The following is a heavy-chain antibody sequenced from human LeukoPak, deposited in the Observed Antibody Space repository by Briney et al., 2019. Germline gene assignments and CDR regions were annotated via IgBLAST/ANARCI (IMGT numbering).Heavy chain of an antibody. Sequence: GGSLRLSCAASGFTFSSYGMHWVRQAPGKGLEWVAVIWYDGSNKYYADSVKGRFTISRDNSKNTLYLQMNSLRAEDTAVYYCAKGSSWYLKVDYWGQGTLVTVSS. CDR2: IWYDGSNK. CDR1: GFTFSSYG. V-gene: IGHV3-30*02. D-gene: IGHD6-13*01. J-gene: IGHJ4*02. CDR3: AKGSSWYLKVDY.